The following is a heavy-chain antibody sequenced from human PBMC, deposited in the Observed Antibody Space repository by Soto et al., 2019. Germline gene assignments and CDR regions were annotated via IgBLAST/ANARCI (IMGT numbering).Heavy chain of an antibody. J-gene: IGHJ3*02. D-gene: IGHD3-10*01. V-gene: IGHV3-66*01. Sequence: GESLKISCAASGFTVSSNYMSWVRQAPGKGLEWVSVIYSGGSTYYADSVKGRFTISRDNSKNTLYLQMNSLRAEDTAVYYCSLLWFGELAFDIWGQGTMVTVSS. CDR1: GFTVSSNY. CDR2: IYSGGST. CDR3: SLLWFGELAFDI.